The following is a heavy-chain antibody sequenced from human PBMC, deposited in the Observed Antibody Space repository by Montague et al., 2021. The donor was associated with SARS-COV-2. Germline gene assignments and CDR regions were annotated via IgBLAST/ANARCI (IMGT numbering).Heavy chain of an antibody. J-gene: IGHJ4*02. CDR2: ISYNGST. Sequence: TLSLTCTVSGDSITGVGYFWNWTRQHPGKGLEYIGAISYNGSTYYKPSLTSRVPISMDTSKNAFSLSLHSVTAADTAEYFCAASGRRGYSNPFHHCGRGSLVTVSS. CDR1: GDSITGVGYF. CDR3: AASGRRGYSNPFHH. V-gene: IGHV4-31*03. D-gene: IGHD4-11*01.